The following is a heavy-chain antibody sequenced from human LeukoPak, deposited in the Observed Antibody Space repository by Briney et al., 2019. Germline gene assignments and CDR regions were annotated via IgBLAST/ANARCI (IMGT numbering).Heavy chain of an antibody. D-gene: IGHD5-18*01. V-gene: IGHV1-69*13. CDR3: ARVIGDTAMVGDWYFDL. J-gene: IGHJ2*01. Sequence: ASVKVSCKASGGTFSSYAISWVRQAPGQGLEWMGGIIPIFGTANYAQKFQGRVTITADESTSTAYMELSSPRSEDTAVYYCARVIGDTAMVGDWYFDLWGRGTLVTVSS. CDR2: IIPIFGTA. CDR1: GGTFSSYA.